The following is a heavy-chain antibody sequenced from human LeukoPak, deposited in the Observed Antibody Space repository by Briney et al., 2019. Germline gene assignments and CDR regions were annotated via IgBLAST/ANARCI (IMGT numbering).Heavy chain of an antibody. V-gene: IGHV3-7*03. CDR3: ARDKTELYDSNGYYLGTASVGWFDP. Sequence: SGGSLRLSCSPSGFTVSLYWMRWVRQAPGKGMEWVAYVKQDEGEKNYVDSVKDRVTISRENAKNAVFLEMNSLRADETAVYYCARDKTELYDSNGYYLGTASVGWFDPWGQGTLVTVSS. CDR2: VKQDEGEK. CDR1: GFTVSLYW. D-gene: IGHD3-22*01. J-gene: IGHJ5*02.